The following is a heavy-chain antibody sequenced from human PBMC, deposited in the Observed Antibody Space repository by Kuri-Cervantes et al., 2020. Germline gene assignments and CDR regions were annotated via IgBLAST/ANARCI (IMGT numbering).Heavy chain of an antibody. D-gene: IGHD3-22*01. J-gene: IGHJ6*02. V-gene: IGHV3-33*01. CDR2: IWYDGSNK. CDR1: GFTLSSYG. CDR3: ARGGSEDYYDSSEYYYYGMDG. Sequence: GGSLRLSCAASGFTLSSYGMHWVRQAPGKGLEWVAVIWYDGSNKYYADSVKGRFTISRDNSKNTLYLQMNSLRAEDTAVYYCARGGSEDYYDSSEYYYYGMDGWGQGTTVTVSS.